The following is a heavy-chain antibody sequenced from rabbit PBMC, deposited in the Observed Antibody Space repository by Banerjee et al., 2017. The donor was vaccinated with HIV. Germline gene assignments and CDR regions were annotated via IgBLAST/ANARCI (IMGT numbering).Heavy chain of an antibody. D-gene: IGHD4-1*01. J-gene: IGHJ4*01. Sequence: QEQLEESGGDLVMPEGSLTLTCKASGLDFSSSYWIYWVRQAPGKGLEWIACIYAGSSGSTYYASWAKGRFTISKTSSTTVTLQMTSLTGADTATYFCARDLAGVIGWNFNLWGPGTLVTVS. CDR1: GLDFSSSYW. CDR2: IYAGSSGST. CDR3: ARDLAGVIGWNFNL. V-gene: IGHV1S45*01.